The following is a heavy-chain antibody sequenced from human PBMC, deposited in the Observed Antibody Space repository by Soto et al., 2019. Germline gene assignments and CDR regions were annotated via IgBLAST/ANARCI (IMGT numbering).Heavy chain of an antibody. CDR2: IYWDDDK. D-gene: IGHD5-12*01. CDR1: GFSLSTSGVG. J-gene: IGHJ4*02. CDR3: AHVYGGYDNFDY. V-gene: IGHV2-5*02. Sequence: QITLKESGPTLVKPTQTLTLTCTFSGFSLSTSGVGVGWIRQRPGKALEWLALIYWDDDKRYSPSLKSSLTTTNDTSKNQVVHTMTNMDPVDTATYYCAHVYGGYDNFDYWGQGTLVTVSS.